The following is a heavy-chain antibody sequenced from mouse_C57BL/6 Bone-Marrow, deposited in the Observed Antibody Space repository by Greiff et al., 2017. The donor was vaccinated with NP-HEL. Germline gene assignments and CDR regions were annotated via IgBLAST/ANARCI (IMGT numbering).Heavy chain of an antibody. Sequence: QVQLQQPGAELVKPGASVKLSCKASGYTFTSYWMHWVKQRPGQGLEWIGMIHPNSGSTNYNEKFKSKATLTVDKSSSTAYMQLSSLTSEDSAVYYCAREYYSNLYWYFDVWGTGTTVTVSS. CDR3: AREYYSNLYWYFDV. CDR1: GYTFTSYW. CDR2: IHPNSGST. D-gene: IGHD2-5*01. V-gene: IGHV1-64*01. J-gene: IGHJ1*03.